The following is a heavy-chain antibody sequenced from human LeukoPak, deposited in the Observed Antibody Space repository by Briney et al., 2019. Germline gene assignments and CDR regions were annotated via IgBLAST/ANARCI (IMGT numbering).Heavy chain of an antibody. J-gene: IGHJ4*02. V-gene: IGHV3-30-3*01. CDR1: GFTFSSYA. CDR3: ARARVDY. CDR2: ISYDGSNK. Sequence: GGSLRLSCAASGFTFSSYAMHWVRQAPGKGLEWVAVISYDGSNKYYADSMKGRFTISRDNSKNTLYLQMNSLRAEDTAVYYCARARVDYWGQGTLVTVSS.